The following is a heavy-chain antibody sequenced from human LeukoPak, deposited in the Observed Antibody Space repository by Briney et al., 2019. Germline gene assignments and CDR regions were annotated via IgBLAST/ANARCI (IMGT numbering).Heavy chain of an antibody. CDR2: MNPNSGDT. D-gene: IGHD3-9*01. CDR1: GYTFTSYD. J-gene: IGHJ4*02. CDR3: ARGAYYDILIGYPPSDF. V-gene: IGHV1-8*03. Sequence: GASVKVSCKASGYTFTSYDINWVRQATGQGLEWMGWMNPNSGDTGYAQKFQGRVTITRNTSISTAYMELSSLRSEDTAVYYCARGAYYDILIGYPPSDFWGQGTLVTVSS.